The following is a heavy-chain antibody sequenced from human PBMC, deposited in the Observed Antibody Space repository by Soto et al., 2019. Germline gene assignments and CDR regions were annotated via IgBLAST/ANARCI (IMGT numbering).Heavy chain of an antibody. D-gene: IGHD5-12*01. CDR1: GFTFSSYG. J-gene: IGHJ4*02. Sequence: QVQLVESGGGVVQPGRSLRLSCAASGFTFSSYGMHWVHQAPGKGLEWVAVIWYYGSNKYYADSVKGRFTISRDNSKNTLYLQMNSLRAEDTAVYYCARARGLVATIPSPVDYWGQGTLVTVSS. CDR2: IWYYGSNK. V-gene: IGHV3-33*01. CDR3: ARARGLVATIPSPVDY.